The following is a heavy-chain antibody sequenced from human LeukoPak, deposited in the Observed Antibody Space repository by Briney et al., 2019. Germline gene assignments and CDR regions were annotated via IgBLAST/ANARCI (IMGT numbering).Heavy chain of an antibody. D-gene: IGHD3-22*01. CDR3: ASAGASSGYSPLHY. V-gene: IGHV4-59*01. CDR1: GGSISNYY. J-gene: IGHJ4*02. Sequence: PSETLSLTCTVSGGSISNYYWSWIRQPPGKGLECIGYIYHTGSTSYNPPLKSRVTISVDTSKNQFSLKLSSVTGADTAVYYCASAGASSGYSPLHYWGQGTLVTVSS. CDR2: IYHTGST.